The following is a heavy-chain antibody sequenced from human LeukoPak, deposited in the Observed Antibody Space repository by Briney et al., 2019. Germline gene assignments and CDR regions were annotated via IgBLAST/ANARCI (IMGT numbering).Heavy chain of an antibody. V-gene: IGHV3-48*01. CDR2: ISSHSSTI. Sequence: GGSLRLSCAASGFTFSSYSMNWVRQAPGKGLEWVSYISSHSSTIYYADSVKGRFTISRDNARNSLFLQMSSLGAEDTAVYYCAKDGGYSGYVLDYWGQGSLVTVSS. D-gene: IGHD5-12*01. CDR3: AKDGGYSGYVLDY. J-gene: IGHJ4*02. CDR1: GFTFSSYS.